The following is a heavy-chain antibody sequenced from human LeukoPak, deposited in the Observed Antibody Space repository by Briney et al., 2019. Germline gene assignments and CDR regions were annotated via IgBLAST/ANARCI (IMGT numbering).Heavy chain of an antibody. CDR1: GFTFRSYS. J-gene: IGHJ4*02. D-gene: IGHD2-15*01. V-gene: IGHV3-21*01. CDR3: ARDHQGYCSGGSCTFFDY. Sequence: GGTLRLSCAASGFTFRSYSMNWVRQAPGKGLEWVSSISSSSSYIYYADSVKGRFTISRHNAKNSLYLQINNLRAEDTAVYYCARDHQGYCSGGSCTFFDYWGQGTLVTVSS. CDR2: ISSSSSYI.